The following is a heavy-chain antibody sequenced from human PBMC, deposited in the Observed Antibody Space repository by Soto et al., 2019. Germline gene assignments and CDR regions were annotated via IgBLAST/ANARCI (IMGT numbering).Heavy chain of an antibody. Sequence: GGSLRLSCVASGFTFNSCAMSWVRQAPGKGLEWVSGVSGTGGSAYYADSVKGRFTISRDKSTNTLYLHMNSLRAEDTAVYYCARGSAYSDYDLEYWGQGTLVTVSS. D-gene: IGHD4-17*01. CDR1: GFTFNSCA. V-gene: IGHV3-23*01. CDR3: ARGSAYSDYDLEY. J-gene: IGHJ4*02. CDR2: VSGTGGSA.